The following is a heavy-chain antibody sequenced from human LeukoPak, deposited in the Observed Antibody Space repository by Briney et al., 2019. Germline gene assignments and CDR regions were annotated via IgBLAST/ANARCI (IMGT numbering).Heavy chain of an antibody. CDR2: IYYSGST. CDR1: GVSISSYY. V-gene: IGHV4-59*08. CDR3: ARGGYQLLPYYYYGMDV. Sequence: PSETLSLTCTVSGVSISSYYWSWIRQPPGKGLEWIGYIYYSGSTNYNPSLKSRVTMSVDTSKNQFSLNLSSVTAADTAVYYCARGGYQLLPYYYYGMDVWGQGTTVTVSS. J-gene: IGHJ6*02. D-gene: IGHD2-2*01.